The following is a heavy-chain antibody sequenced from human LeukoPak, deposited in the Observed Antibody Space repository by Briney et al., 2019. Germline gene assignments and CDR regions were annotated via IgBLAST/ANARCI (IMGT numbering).Heavy chain of an antibody. V-gene: IGHV3-7*01. CDR2: IKQDGSEK. J-gene: IGHJ4*02. Sequence: PGGSLRLSCAASGFTFSSYWMSWVRQAPGKGLERVANIKQDGSEKYYVDSVKGRFTISRDNAKNSLYLQMNSLRAEDTAVYYCARDRDNIVAYGGLDYWGQGTLVTVSS. CDR3: ARDRDNIVAYGGLDY. D-gene: IGHD5-12*01. CDR1: GFTFSSYW.